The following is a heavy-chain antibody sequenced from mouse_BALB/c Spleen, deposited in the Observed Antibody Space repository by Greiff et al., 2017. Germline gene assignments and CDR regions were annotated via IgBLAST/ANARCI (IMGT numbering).Heavy chain of an antibody. CDR3: ARDYYGNSYYFDY. CDR1: GFTFSDYG. D-gene: IGHD1-1*01. V-gene: IGHV5-15*02. Sequence: EVQGVESGGGLVQPGGSRKLSCAASGFTFSDYGMAWVRQAPGKGPEWVAFISNLAYSIYYADTVTGRFTISRENAKNTLYLEMSSLRSEDTAMYYCARDYYGNSYYFDYWGKGTTLTVSS. J-gene: IGHJ2*01. CDR2: ISNLAYSI.